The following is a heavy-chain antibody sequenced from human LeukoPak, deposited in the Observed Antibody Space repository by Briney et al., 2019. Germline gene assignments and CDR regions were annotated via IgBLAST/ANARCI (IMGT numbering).Heavy chain of an antibody. Sequence: SETLSLTCTVSGGSISSSHWTCIRQPPGKGLEWIGSIYSSGNTKYYPSLNSRVTISSDTSKNQFSLKLNSVTAADTAVYYCARHRSLAVSGTGAFDLWGQGTMVSVSS. J-gene: IGHJ3*01. CDR3: ARHRSLAVSGTGAFDL. V-gene: IGHV4-59*08. CDR2: IYSSGNT. CDR1: GGSISSSH. D-gene: IGHD6-19*01.